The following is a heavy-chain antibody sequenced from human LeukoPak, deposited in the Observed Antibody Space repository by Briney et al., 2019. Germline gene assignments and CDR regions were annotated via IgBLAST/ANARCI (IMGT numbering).Heavy chain of an antibody. CDR1: GYTFTRSY. Sequence: ASVKVPCKASGYTFTRSYMHWVRQALGRRLEWVGVINPSTGDTDYSQRFQDRVSMTTDTSATTVYKELSSLRSDDTAIYYCAREPAPRRARIAYWGQGTLVSVSS. CDR2: INPSTGDT. V-gene: IGHV1-46*01. J-gene: IGHJ4*02. CDR3: AREPAPRRARIAY.